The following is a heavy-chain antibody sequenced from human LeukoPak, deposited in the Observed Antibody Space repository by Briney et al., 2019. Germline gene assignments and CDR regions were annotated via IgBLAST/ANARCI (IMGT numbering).Heavy chain of an antibody. J-gene: IGHJ4*02. CDR2: ISPNDGNT. D-gene: IGHD5-18*01. CDR1: GYTXTNYG. V-gene: IGHV1-18*01. Sequence: ASVKVSCKASGYTXTNYGVSWVRQAPGEGLEWMGWISPNDGNTNFARKLQGRVTMTTDASTSTAYMELRSLRSDDTAVYYCARGGYINGYDYWGQGTLVTVSS. CDR3: ARGGYINGYDY.